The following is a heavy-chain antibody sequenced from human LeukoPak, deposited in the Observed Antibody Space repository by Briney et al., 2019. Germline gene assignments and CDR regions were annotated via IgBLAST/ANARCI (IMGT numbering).Heavy chain of an antibody. J-gene: IGHJ4*02. Sequence: SETLSLTCAVYGGSFSGYYWSWIRQPPGKGLEWIGEINHSGSTSYNPSLKSRVTISVDTSKNQFSLKLSSVTAADTAVYYCASNYDFWSGYYYFDYWGQGTLVTVSS. CDR3: ASNYDFWSGYYYFDY. D-gene: IGHD3-3*01. CDR1: GGSFSGYY. V-gene: IGHV4-34*01. CDR2: INHSGST.